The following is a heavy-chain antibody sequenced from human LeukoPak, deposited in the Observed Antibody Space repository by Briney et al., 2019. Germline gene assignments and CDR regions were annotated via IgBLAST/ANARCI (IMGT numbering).Heavy chain of an antibody. V-gene: IGHV1-69*13. Sequence: SVKVSCKASGGTFSSYAISWVRQAPEQGLEWMGGIIPIFGTANYAQKFQGRVTITADESTSTAYMGLSSLRSEDTAVYYCARGGLYGDSDSFDYWGQGTLVTVSS. J-gene: IGHJ4*02. CDR1: GGTFSSYA. CDR2: IIPIFGTA. CDR3: ARGGLYGDSDSFDY. D-gene: IGHD4-17*01.